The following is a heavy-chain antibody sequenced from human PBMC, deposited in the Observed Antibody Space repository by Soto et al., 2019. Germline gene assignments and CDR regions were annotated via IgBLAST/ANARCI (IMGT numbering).Heavy chain of an antibody. CDR2: ISSNGGST. Sequence: GGSLRLSCSASGFTFSSYAMHWVRQAPGKGLEYVSAISSNGGSTYYADSVKGRFTISRDNSKNTLYLQMSSLRAEDTAVYYCVKDSSELLLWFGEFGSDFDYWGQGTLVTVSS. D-gene: IGHD3-10*01. CDR3: VKDSSELLLWFGEFGSDFDY. CDR1: GFTFSSYA. J-gene: IGHJ4*02. V-gene: IGHV3-64D*08.